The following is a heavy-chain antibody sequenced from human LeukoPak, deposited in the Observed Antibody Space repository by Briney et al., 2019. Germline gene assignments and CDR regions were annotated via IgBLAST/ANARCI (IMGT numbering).Heavy chain of an antibody. CDR2: IYHDGTT. V-gene: IGHV4-38-2*02. J-gene: IGHJ4*02. CDR3: AGYCHSGTRPHS. CDR1: GYSISSGYY. D-gene: IGHD6-13*01. Sequence: PSETLSFTCSVSGYSISSGYYWGWIRQPPGKGLGWIGSIYHDGTTYYNPSLKSRVTISVDTSENQFSLNLTSMTAADTPVYYCAGYCHSGTRPHSWGQGTLVTVSS.